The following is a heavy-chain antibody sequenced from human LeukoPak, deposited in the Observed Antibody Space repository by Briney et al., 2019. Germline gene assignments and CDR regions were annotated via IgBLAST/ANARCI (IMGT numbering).Heavy chain of an antibody. D-gene: IGHD2-2*01. CDR2: ISSSGSTI. Sequence: GGSLRLSCAASGFTFSSYSMNWVRQAPGKGLEWVSYISSSGSTIYYADSVKGRFTISRDNAKNSLYLQMNSLRAEDTAVYYCARKYCSSTSCYFTNMDVWGKGTTVTVSS. V-gene: IGHV3-48*01. J-gene: IGHJ6*03. CDR3: ARKYCSSTSCYFTNMDV. CDR1: GFTFSSYS.